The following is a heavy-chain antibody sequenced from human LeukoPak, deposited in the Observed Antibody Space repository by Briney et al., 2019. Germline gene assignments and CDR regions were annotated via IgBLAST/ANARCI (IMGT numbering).Heavy chain of an antibody. Sequence: GGSLRLSCAASGFTFSSYDMSWVRQAPGKGLEWVSAISGSGGSTYYADSVKGRFTISRDNSKSTLYLQMNSLRAEDTAVYYCAKDGDIVVVPAAILLGYYFDYWGQGTLVTVSS. CDR3: AKDGDIVVVPAAILLGYYFDY. D-gene: IGHD2-2*02. V-gene: IGHV3-23*01. CDR1: GFTFSSYD. CDR2: ISGSGGST. J-gene: IGHJ4*02.